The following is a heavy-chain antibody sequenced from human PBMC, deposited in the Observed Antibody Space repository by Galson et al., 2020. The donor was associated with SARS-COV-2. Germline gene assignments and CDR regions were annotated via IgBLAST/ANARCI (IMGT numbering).Heavy chain of an antibody. CDR3: ASYGGVYCSSTSCYYLDNWFDP. CDR1: GGSVSSGSYY. Sequence: KTSETLSLTCTVSGGSVSSGSYYWSWIRQPPGKGLEWIGYIYYSGSTNYNPSLKSRVTISVDTSKNQFSLKLSSVTAADTAVYYCASYGGVYCSSTSCYYLDNWFDPWGQGTLVTVSS. CDR2: IYYSGST. V-gene: IGHV4-61*01. J-gene: IGHJ5*02. D-gene: IGHD2-2*01.